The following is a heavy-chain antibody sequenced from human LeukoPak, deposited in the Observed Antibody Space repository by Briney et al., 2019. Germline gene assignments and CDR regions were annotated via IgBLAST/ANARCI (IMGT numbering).Heavy chain of an antibody. CDR1: RFTFSTYS. J-gene: IGHJ6*02. D-gene: IGHD3-16*01. CDR2: ISSGSNTI. Sequence: PGGSLRLSCAASRFTFSTYSMNWVRQAPGKGLEWVSYISSGSNTIYYADSVKGRFTISRDNAKNSLYLQMSNLRAEDTAVYFCARGGGLDVWGQGATVTVSS. CDR3: ARGGGLDV. V-gene: IGHV3-48*04.